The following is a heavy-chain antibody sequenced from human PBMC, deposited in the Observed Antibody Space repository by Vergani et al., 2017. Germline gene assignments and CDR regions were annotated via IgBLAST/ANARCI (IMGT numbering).Heavy chain of an antibody. J-gene: IGHJ3*02. CDR3: ARAHSILWFDAFDI. D-gene: IGHD2-21*01. V-gene: IGHV3-7*04. CDR2: IKQDGSEK. CDR1: GFTFSSYW. Sequence: EVQLVESGGGLVQPGGSLRLSCAASGFTFSSYWMSWVRQAPGKGLEWVANIKQDGSEKYYVDSVKGRFTISRDNAKNSLYLQMNSLRAEDTAVYYCARAHSILWFDAFDIWGQGTMVTVSS.